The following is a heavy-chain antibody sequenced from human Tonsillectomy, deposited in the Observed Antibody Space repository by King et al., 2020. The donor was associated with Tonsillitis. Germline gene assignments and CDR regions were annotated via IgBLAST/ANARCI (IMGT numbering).Heavy chain of an antibody. D-gene: IGHD5-24*01. V-gene: IGHV3-7*01. CDR2: IHQDGSED. CDR1: GFTFSNYW. J-gene: IGHJ4*02. CDR3: ARAGHLEMATISDF. Sequence: QLVQSGGGLVQPGGSLRLSCAASGFTFSNYWMSWVRQAPGKGLEWVANIHQDGSEDYYVDSVKGRFTVSRDNARNLLYLQMNSLRAEDTAVYCCARAGHLEMATISDFWGQGTLVTVSS.